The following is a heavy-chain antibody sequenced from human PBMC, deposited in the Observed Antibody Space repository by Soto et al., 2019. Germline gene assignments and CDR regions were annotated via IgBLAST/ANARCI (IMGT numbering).Heavy chain of an antibody. CDR2: ISASGGRT. Sequence: GGSLRLSCSASGFTFNTYAMSWVRQAPGRRLEWVSTISASGGRTYYADSVKGRFTVSRENSQNTLRLDMDSLRAEDTALYYCAKDHLPVGDYYYGVDVWGQGTTVTV. CDR1: GFTFNTYA. J-gene: IGHJ6*02. CDR3: AKDHLPVGDYYYGVDV. D-gene: IGHD1-26*01. V-gene: IGHV3-23*01.